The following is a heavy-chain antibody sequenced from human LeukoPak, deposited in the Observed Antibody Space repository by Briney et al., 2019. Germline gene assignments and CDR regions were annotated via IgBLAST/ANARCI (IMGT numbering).Heavy chain of an antibody. CDR2: ISYDGSNK. Sequence: GGSLRLSCAASEFTFSSYSMNWVRQAPGKGLEWVAVISYDGSNKYYADSVKGRFTISRDNSKNTLYLQMNSLRAEDTAVYYCARYTAQYYFDYWGQGTLVTVSS. D-gene: IGHD2-21*02. CDR3: ARYTAQYYFDY. V-gene: IGHV3-30*03. J-gene: IGHJ4*02. CDR1: EFTFSSYS.